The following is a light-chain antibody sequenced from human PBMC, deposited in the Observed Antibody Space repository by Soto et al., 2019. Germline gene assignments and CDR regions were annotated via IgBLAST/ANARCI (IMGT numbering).Light chain of an antibody. CDR2: GAS. CDR3: QQYGNLPLT. Sequence: DIQMTQSPSSLSASVGDRVTITCQASQDISTSLNWYQHKSGKAPKLLIHGASNLDTGVPSRFSGSGSGTEFTFTISSLQPEDLATYYCQQYGNLPLTFGGGTKLEMK. J-gene: IGKJ4*01. V-gene: IGKV1-33*01. CDR1: QDISTS.